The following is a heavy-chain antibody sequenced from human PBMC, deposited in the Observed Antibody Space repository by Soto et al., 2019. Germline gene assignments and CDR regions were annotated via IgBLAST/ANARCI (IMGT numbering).Heavy chain of an antibody. J-gene: IGHJ4*02. CDR2: ISYDGSNK. CDR1: GFTFSSYG. Sequence: QVQLVESGGGVVQPGRSLRLSCAASGFTFSSYGMHWVRQAPGKGLEWVAVISYDGSNKYYADSVKGRFTISRDNSKNTLYLQMNSLRAEDTAVYYCAKALGHYYDSSGYDYYFDYWGQGTLVTVSS. D-gene: IGHD3-22*01. CDR3: AKALGHYYDSSGYDYYFDY. V-gene: IGHV3-30*18.